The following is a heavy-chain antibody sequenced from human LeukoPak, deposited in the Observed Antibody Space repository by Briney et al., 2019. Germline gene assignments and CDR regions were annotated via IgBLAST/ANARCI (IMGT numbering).Heavy chain of an antibody. CDR2: IYYSGGT. Sequence: SETLSLTCNVSGDSISSTAYYWGWIRQPPGKGLEYIGSIYYSGGTYYNPSLKSRVTISADTSENQFSLKLSSVTAADTAVYYCARYVVYGSGKYYFDYWGQGTLVTVSS. CDR3: ARYVVYGSGKYYFDY. V-gene: IGHV4-39*01. CDR1: GDSISSTAYY. D-gene: IGHD3-10*01. J-gene: IGHJ4*02.